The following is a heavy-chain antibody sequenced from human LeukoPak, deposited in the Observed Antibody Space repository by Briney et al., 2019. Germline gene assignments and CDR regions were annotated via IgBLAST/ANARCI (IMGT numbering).Heavy chain of an antibody. J-gene: IGHJ3*02. CDR2: ISAYNGNT. CDR1: GYTFTSYG. CDR3: ARVELGYCSSTSCAPPHRDAFDI. D-gene: IGHD2-2*01. V-gene: IGHV1-18*01. Sequence: ASVKVSCKASGYTFTSYGISWVRQAPGQGLEWMGWISAYNGNTNYAQKLQGRVTMTTDTSTSTAYMELRSLRSDDTAVYYCARVELGYCSSTSCAPPHRDAFDIWGQGTMVTVSS.